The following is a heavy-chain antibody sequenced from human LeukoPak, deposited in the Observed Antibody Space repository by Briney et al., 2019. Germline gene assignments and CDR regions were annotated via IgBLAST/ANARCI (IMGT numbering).Heavy chain of an antibody. CDR1: GFSFSDHY. CDR2: IYSGGST. V-gene: IGHV3-66*01. CDR3: ARGPYYYDSLPRN. J-gene: IGHJ4*02. D-gene: IGHD3-22*01. Sequence: GGSLRLSCAASGFSFSDHYMDWVRQAPGKGLEWVSVIYSGGSTYYADSVKGRFTISRDNSKNTLYLQMNSLRAEDTAVYYCARGPYYYDSLPRNWGQGTLVTVSS.